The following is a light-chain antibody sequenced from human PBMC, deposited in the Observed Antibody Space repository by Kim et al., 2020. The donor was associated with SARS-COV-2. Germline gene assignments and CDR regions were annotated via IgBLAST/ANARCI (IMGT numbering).Light chain of an antibody. CDR3: QHRSILPPRT. Sequence: EIVLTQSPATLSLSPGERVTLSCRASQSVSSSLAWYQQKPGQAPRLLIYDASNRATGIPARFSGSGSGTDFTLTISSLEPEDFAVYYCQHRSILPPRTFGQGTKLEI. CDR1: QSVSSS. J-gene: IGKJ2*02. CDR2: DAS. V-gene: IGKV3-11*01.